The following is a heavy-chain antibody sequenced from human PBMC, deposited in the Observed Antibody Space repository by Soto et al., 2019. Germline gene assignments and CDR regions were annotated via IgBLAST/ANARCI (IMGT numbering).Heavy chain of an antibody. CDR1: GYTFRSYG. J-gene: IGHJ1*01. D-gene: IGHD1-26*01. CDR3: SMAISSTWDKTCVDA. Sequence: QIRLEQSVSEVRKPGASVTVSCKASGYTFRSYGVTWVRQAPGQGLEWLGWISADSGEATYAESLKDRLTLTADASATTAFMEFKSLRSDDTAVYYCSMAISSTWDKTCVDAWGQGTLVTVSS. V-gene: IGHV1-18*01. CDR2: ISADSGEA.